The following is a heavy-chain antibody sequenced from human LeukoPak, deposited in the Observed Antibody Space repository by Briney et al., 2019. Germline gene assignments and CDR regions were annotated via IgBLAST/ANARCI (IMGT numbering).Heavy chain of an antibody. Sequence: SGGSLRLSCAASGFTFDSYSMNWVRQAPGKGLEWVSSITSSSNYIYYADSVRGRFTISRDNSKSTLSLQMNSLRAEDTAIYYCATYRQVLLPFESWGQGTLVTVSS. CDR1: GFTFDSYS. D-gene: IGHD2-8*02. V-gene: IGHV3-21*04. CDR2: ITSSSNYI. J-gene: IGHJ4*02. CDR3: ATYRQVLLPFES.